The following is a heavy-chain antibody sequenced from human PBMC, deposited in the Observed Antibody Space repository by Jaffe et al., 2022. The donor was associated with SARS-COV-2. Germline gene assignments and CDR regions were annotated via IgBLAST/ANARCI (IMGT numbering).Heavy chain of an antibody. CDR3: AATRDSGWYEDGGWFDY. J-gene: IGHJ4*02. CDR2: IYYSGST. V-gene: IGHV4-59*01. Sequence: QVQLQESGPGLVKPSETLSLTCTVSGGSISSYYWSWIRQPPGKGLEWIGYIYYSGSTNYNPSLKSRVTISVDTSKNQFSLKLSSVTAADTAVYYCAATRDSGWYEDGGWFDYWGQGTLVTVSS. CDR1: GGSISSYY. D-gene: IGHD6-19*01.